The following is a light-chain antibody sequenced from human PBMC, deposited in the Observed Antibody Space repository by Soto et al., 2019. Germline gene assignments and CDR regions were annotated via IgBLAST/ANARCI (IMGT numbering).Light chain of an antibody. Sequence: DIQMTQSPSSLSASVGDRVTITCRASQGISNYLAWYQQKPGKVPKLLIYAASTLHSGVPSRLSGSGSGTDFTLTISSLQTEDVATYYCQKYNNAPWTFGQGTKVEIK. CDR2: AAS. CDR3: QKYNNAPWT. V-gene: IGKV1-27*01. J-gene: IGKJ1*01. CDR1: QGISNY.